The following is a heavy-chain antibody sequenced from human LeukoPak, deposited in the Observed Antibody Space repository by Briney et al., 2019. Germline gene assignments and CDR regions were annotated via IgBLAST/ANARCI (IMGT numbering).Heavy chain of an antibody. CDR2: IKQDGSEK. CDR1: GFTFSSYA. V-gene: IGHV3-7*01. Sequence: GGSLRLSCAASGFTFSSYAMSWVRQAPGKGLEWVANIKQDGSEKYYVDSVKGRFTISRDNAKNSLYLQMNSLRAEDTAVYYCARFRWTSYYFDYWGQGTLVTVSS. J-gene: IGHJ4*02. D-gene: IGHD2-15*01. CDR3: ARFRWTSYYFDY.